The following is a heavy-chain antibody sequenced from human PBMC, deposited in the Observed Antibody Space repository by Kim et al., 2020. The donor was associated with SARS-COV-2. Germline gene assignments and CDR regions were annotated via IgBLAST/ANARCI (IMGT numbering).Heavy chain of an antibody. CDR2: ISAYNGNT. D-gene: IGHD6-13*01. CDR3: ARYRWGLAGKYYGMDV. V-gene: IGHV1-18*01. CDR1: GYTFTSYG. J-gene: IGHJ6*02. Sequence: ASVKVSCKASGYTFTSYGISWVRQAPGQGLERMGWISAYNGNTNYAQKLQGRVTMTTDTSTSTAYMELRSLRSDDTAVYYCARYRWGLAGKYYGMDVWGQGTPVTVSS.